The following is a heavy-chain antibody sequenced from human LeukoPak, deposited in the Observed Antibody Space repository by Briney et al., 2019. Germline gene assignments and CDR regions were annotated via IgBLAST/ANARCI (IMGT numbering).Heavy chain of an antibody. V-gene: IGHV3-7*04. J-gene: IGHJ4*02. CDR1: GXTFSTYW. CDR3: AKGQNSHFDY. Sequence: GGSLRLSCAASGXTFSTYWMGWVRQAPGKGLEWVANMKPDGSEKYYVASVKGRFTISRDNTKNLLYLQMNSLRAEDMAVYYCAKGQNSHFDYWGQGTLVTVSS. D-gene: IGHD2/OR15-2a*01. CDR2: MKPDGSEK.